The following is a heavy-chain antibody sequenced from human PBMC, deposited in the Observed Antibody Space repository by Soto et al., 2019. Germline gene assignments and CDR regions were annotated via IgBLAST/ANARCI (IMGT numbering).Heavy chain of an antibody. V-gene: IGHV3-23*01. J-gene: IGHJ4*02. D-gene: IGHD4-17*01. CDR1: GFSFSNYA. CDR2: IGGDTSYT. Sequence: EVQLLESGGGLVQPGGSLRLSCTASGFSFSNYAVTWVRQAPGKGLEWVSSIGGDTSYTYYADSVKGRFTISRDKSQNTVFLQMNSLRADDTAVYHCAKDPNGDYVGAFDSWGQGTLVTVSS. CDR3: AKDPNGDYVGAFDS.